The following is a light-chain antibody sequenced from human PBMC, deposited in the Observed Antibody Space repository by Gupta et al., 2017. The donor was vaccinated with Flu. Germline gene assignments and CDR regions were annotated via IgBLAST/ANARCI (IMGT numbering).Light chain of an antibody. J-gene: IGKJ2*03. CDR2: GGS. CDR3: QHYGSSPYS. CDR1: QSISSSS. Sequence: DIVLMQSPVSLSLSPGERATLSCRASQSISSSSLAWYQQKPGQAPRLVIYGGSTRATGIPDRFSGSGSGTDFALTISRLEPEDFAVYYCQHYGSSPYSFGQGTKVEIK. V-gene: IGKV3-20*01.